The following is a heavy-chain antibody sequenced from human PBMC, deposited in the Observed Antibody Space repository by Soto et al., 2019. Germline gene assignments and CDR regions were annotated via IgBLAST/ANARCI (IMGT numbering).Heavy chain of an antibody. CDR2: IWYDGSNK. CDR1: RFIFSGYG. Sequence: QVQLVESGGGVVQPGRSLRLSCAAPRFIFSGYGMHWVRQAAGKGLEWVAVIWYDGSNKYYADSVKGRFTISRDNSRNTLYLQMNSLRAEDTAVYYCARDGVGATTYFGYFDYWGQGTLVTVSS. V-gene: IGHV3-33*01. J-gene: IGHJ4*02. CDR3: ARDGVGATTYFGYFDY. D-gene: IGHD1-26*01.